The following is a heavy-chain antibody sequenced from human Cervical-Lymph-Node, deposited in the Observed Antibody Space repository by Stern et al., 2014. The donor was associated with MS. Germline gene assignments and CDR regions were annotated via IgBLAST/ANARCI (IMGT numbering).Heavy chain of an antibody. V-gene: IGHV3-15*01. CDR1: GLTFSDAR. Sequence: EMQLVESGGGLVKPGGSLRLSCVASGLTFSDARMTWVRQAPGKGLEWVGRIKAKNEGGTTGYAAPVEGRFSISRDDSYNTVYLQMNSLQIEDTAVYYCTTGGDFWSGYYLDNWGQGTLVTVSS. D-gene: IGHD3-3*01. CDR3: TTGGDFWSGYYLDN. J-gene: IGHJ4*02. CDR2: IKAKNEGGTT.